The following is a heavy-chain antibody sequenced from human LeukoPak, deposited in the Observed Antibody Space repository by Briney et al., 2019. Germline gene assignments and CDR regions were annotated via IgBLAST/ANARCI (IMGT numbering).Heavy chain of an antibody. Sequence: ASVKVSFKASGYTFTGYDIHWERQAPGQGLEWMGGINPNSGGTNYAQKFQGRGTMTRDTSISTAYMELSRLRYDDTAVYYCATTWLSSSWYAGLDPWGQGTLVTVSS. J-gene: IGHJ5*02. CDR1: GYTFTGYD. V-gene: IGHV1-2*02. D-gene: IGHD6-13*01. CDR3: ATTWLSSSWYAGLDP. CDR2: INPNSGGT.